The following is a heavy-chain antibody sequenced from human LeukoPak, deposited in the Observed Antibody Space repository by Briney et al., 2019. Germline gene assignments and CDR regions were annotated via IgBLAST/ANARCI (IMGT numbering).Heavy chain of an antibody. CDR1: GYSFTKFG. CDR3: ARGSSGTEGFDP. J-gene: IGHJ5*02. D-gene: IGHD6-19*01. V-gene: IGHV1-18*01. CDR2: IYNGNT. Sequence: ASVKVSCKASGYSFTKFGISLVRQAPGRGLGWRGWIYNGNTKYTQGLQGRVTMTTDTSTSTAYMELRSLISDDTAVYYCARGSSGTEGFDPWGQGTLVTVSS.